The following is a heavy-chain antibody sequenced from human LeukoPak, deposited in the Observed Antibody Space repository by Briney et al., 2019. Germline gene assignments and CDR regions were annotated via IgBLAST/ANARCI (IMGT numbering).Heavy chain of an antibody. CDR2: ISAYNGNT. Sequence: ASVTVSCKPSLYTFTSYVISGVRQAPGQGGEWMGRISAYNGNTHHAQKLQSRVTMTTDTSTSTAYMELRSVRSDDTAVYYCAIEGLQDNWFDPWGQGTLVTVSS. J-gene: IGHJ5*02. CDR1: LYTFTSYV. V-gene: IGHV1-18*01. CDR3: AIEGLQDNWFDP. D-gene: IGHD4-11*01.